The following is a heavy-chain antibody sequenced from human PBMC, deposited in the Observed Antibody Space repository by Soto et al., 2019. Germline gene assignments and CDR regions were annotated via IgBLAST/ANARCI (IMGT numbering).Heavy chain of an antibody. V-gene: IGHV4-59*08. CDR2: IFYRGAT. Sequence: QVQLQESGPGLVKPSETLSLTCTVSGGSISGYYYSWIRQPPGKGLDYVGYIFYRGATNYNPSLKSRVTISMDIPKHQRYLRLRSVTVADTAIYFCARHDEISRYENGMDVWGPGATVSVS. D-gene: IGHD1-20*01. J-gene: IGHJ6*02. CDR1: GGSISGYY. CDR3: ARHDEISRYENGMDV.